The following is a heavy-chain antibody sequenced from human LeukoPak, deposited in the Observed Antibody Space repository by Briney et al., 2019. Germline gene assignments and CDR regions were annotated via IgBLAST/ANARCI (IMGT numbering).Heavy chain of an antibody. V-gene: IGHV3-33*08. CDR3: ATWYCSGGSCFFDY. CDR2: IWYDGSKK. CDR1: GFTVSSNY. J-gene: IGHJ4*02. D-gene: IGHD2-15*01. Sequence: SGGSLRLSCAASGFTVSSNYMSWVRQAPGKGLEWVAVIWYDGSKKYYADSVKGRFTISRDNFKNMLYLQMNSLRAEDTAVYYCATWYCSGGSCFFDYWGQGTLVTVSS.